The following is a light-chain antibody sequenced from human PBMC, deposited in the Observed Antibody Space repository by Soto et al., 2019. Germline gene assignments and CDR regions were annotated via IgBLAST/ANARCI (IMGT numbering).Light chain of an antibody. V-gene: IGLV2-8*01. CDR1: SSDVGGYNY. CDR2: EVN. Sequence: QSALTQPPSASGSPGQSVTISCTGTSSDVGGYNYVSWYQQNPGKVPKLMIYEVNKRPSGVPDRFSGSKSGNTAPLTVSGLQAEDEADYYCTSYAGGNNVFGTGTKLTVL. J-gene: IGLJ1*01. CDR3: TSYAGGNNV.